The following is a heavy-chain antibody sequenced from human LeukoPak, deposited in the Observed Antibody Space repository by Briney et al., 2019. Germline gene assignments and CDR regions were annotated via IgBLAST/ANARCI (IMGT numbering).Heavy chain of an antibody. V-gene: IGHV4-59*01. Sequence: PSETLSLTCTVSGGSISSYYWSWIRQPPGKGLEWIGYIYYSGSTNYNPSLKSRVTISVDTSKNQFSLKLSSVTAADTAVYYCARESRLDVWGQGTTVTVSS. CDR1: GGSISSYY. CDR2: IYYSGST. CDR3: ARESRLDV. J-gene: IGHJ6*02.